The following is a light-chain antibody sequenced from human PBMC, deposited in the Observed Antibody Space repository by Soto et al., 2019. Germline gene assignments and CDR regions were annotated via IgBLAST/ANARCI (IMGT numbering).Light chain of an antibody. Sequence: EIVWTQSPATLALSAGGRATLACRASQSLSSYLAWYQQKPGQAPRLLIYDASTRATGIPVRFSGSGSGTDFTLTITSLEPEDFAVYYCQQYGSSPPITFGQGTRLEIK. CDR3: QQYGSSPPIT. V-gene: IGKV3-11*01. CDR2: DAS. J-gene: IGKJ5*01. CDR1: QSLSSY.